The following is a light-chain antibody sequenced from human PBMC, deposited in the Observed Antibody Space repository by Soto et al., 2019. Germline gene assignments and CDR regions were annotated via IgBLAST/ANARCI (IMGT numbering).Light chain of an antibody. CDR2: EVS. Sequence: QSALTQPASVSGSPGQSITISCTGTSSDVGSYNLVSWYQQHPGKAPKLMIYEVSKRPSGVSNRFSGSKSGNTASLTISGLQAEDEADYYCCSYAGSSTPYYGFGTGTKVTVL. CDR1: SSDVGSYNL. CDR3: CSYAGSSTPYYG. V-gene: IGLV2-23*02. J-gene: IGLJ1*01.